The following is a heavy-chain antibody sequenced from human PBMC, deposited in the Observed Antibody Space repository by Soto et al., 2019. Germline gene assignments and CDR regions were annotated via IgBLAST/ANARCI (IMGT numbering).Heavy chain of an antibody. Sequence: SETLSLTCTVSGGSFSSGDYYWSWIRQPPGKGLEWIGYIYYSGSTYYNPSHKSRVTISVDTSKKQFSLKLSSVTAADTAVYYCAREFFDPPFFDFWGQGTLVTVSS. CDR1: GGSFSSGDYY. J-gene: IGHJ4*02. CDR3: AREFFDPPFFDF. CDR2: IYYSGST. V-gene: IGHV4-30-4*01. D-gene: IGHD3-9*01.